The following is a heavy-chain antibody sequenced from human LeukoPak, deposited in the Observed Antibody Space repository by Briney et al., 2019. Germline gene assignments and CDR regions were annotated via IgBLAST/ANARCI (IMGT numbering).Heavy chain of an antibody. J-gene: IGHJ4*02. CDR1: GCTFSSYA. D-gene: IGHD1-26*01. CDR3: ASFASSVGPTYSDY. Sequence: GASVTVSCKDSGCTFSSYAIGWVRQAPGRGREGMGRIIPILGIANYAQKFQGRVTITADKSTSTAYMELSSLRAEDTAVYYCASFASSVGPTYSDYWGQGTLVTVSS. V-gene: IGHV1-69*04. CDR2: IIPILGIA.